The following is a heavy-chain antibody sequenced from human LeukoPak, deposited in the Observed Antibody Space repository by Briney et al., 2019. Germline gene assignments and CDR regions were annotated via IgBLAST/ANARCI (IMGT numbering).Heavy chain of an antibody. V-gene: IGHV1-18*01. CDR1: GYTFTSYG. CDR2: ISAYNGNT. Sequence: ASVKVSCKASGYTFTSYGISWVRQAPGQGLEWMGWISAYNGNTNYAQKLQGRVTMTTDTSTSTAYMELRSLRSDDTAVYYCTRDLLYYYGSGLDYWGQGTLVTVSS. J-gene: IGHJ4*02. D-gene: IGHD3-10*01. CDR3: TRDLLYYYGSGLDY.